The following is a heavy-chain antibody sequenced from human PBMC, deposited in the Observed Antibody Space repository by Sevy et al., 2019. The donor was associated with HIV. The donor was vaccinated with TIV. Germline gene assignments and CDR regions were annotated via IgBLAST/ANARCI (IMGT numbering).Heavy chain of an antibody. CDR1: GGSISSSNW. J-gene: IGHJ5*02. Sequence: SETLSLTCAVSGGSISSSNWWSWVRQPPGKGLEWIGEIYRSGSTNYNPSLKSRVIISVDKSKNQFSLKLSSVTAADTAVYYCARRERDTMVRGVDWFDPWGQGTLVTVSS. CDR3: ARRERDTMVRGVDWFDP. V-gene: IGHV4-4*02. D-gene: IGHD3-10*01. CDR2: IYRSGST.